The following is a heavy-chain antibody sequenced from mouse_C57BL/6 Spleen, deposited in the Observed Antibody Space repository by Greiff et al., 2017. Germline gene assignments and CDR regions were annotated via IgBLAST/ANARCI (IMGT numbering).Heavy chain of an antibody. CDR3: TTTVVATYWYFDV. CDR1: GFNIKDDY. CDR2: IDPENGDT. V-gene: IGHV14-4*01. J-gene: IGHJ1*03. D-gene: IGHD1-1*01. Sequence: VQLQQSGAELVRPGASVKLSCTASGFNIKDDYMHWVKQRPEQGLEWIGWIDPENGDTEYASKFQGKATITVDTSSNTAYLQLSSLTSEDTAVYYCTTTVVATYWYFDVWGTGTTVTVSS.